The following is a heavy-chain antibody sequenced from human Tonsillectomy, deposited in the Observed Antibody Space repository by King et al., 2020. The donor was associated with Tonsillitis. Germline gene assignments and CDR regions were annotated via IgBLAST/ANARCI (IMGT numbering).Heavy chain of an antibody. CDR2: IYSGGST. V-gene: IGHV3-66*01. CDR1: GFTVSSNY. Sequence: VQLVESGGGLVQPGGSLRLSCAASGFTVSSNYMSWVRQAPGKGLEWVSVIYSGGSTYYADSVKGRFTISRDHSKNTLYLQMNSLRAEDTAVYYCARDLGSSVGVFDYWGQGTLVTVSS. D-gene: IGHD2-21*01. CDR3: ARDLGSSVGVFDY. J-gene: IGHJ4*02.